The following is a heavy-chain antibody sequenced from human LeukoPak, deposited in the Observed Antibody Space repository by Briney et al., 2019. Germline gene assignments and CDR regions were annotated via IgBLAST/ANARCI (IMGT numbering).Heavy chain of an antibody. Sequence: SETLSLTCTVSGASISGGSYSWAWIRQPPGRGLEWIVRISYGGNTFYNPSLQSRVTISVDTSRNHFSLNLNSVSAADTAVYYCARLGYDSGRVTWFDPWGQGTLVTVSS. CDR3: ARLGYDSGRVTWFDP. V-gene: IGHV4-39*02. CDR2: ISYGGNT. CDR1: GASISGGSYS. J-gene: IGHJ5*02. D-gene: IGHD3-10*01.